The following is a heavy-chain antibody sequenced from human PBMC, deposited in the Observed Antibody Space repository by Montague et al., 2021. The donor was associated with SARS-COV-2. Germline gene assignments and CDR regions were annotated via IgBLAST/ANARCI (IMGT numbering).Heavy chain of an antibody. V-gene: IGHV4-39*01. J-gene: IGHJ5*02. CDR2: IYCSGGT. CDR3: ARGVTMIVAVIGYNRFDP. Sequence: SETLSLTCTVSGDSISSSSYYCCCFRRHPGEKLVWMGGIYCSGGTSYNTSLKSRRTISVDTSKNQFSLKLISVTAADTAVYYCARGVTMIVAVIGYNRFDPWGQGTLVTVSS. CDR1: GDSISSSSYY. D-gene: IGHD3-22*01.